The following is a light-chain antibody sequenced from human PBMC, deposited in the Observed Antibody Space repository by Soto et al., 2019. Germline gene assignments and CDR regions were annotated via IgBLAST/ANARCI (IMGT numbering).Light chain of an antibody. CDR3: QQSHNTPFT. CDR2: AAS. V-gene: IGKV1-39*01. CDR1: QSISNS. Sequence: DIQMTQSPSSLSASVGDRVTITCRASQSISNSLNWYQHKPGKAPKLLIYAASTLQSGVPSRFSCSGSGTDFTLTISSLLPEDFATYFCQQSHNTPFTFGPGTNVDIE. J-gene: IGKJ3*01.